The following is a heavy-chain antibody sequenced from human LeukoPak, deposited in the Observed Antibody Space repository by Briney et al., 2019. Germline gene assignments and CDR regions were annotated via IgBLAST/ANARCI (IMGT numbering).Heavy chain of an antibody. Sequence: GGSLRLSCAASGFTFRTYGMSWVRHAPGKGREWVAHIKKDGGEKYYVDSVKGRFTISRDNAKSSLYLEMHSLRVEDTAVYYCARAWTDYWSLIRFFDLWGRGTLVTVSS. CDR3: ARAWTDYWSLIRFFDL. CDR1: GFTFRTYG. J-gene: IGHJ2*01. D-gene: IGHD1-1*01. V-gene: IGHV3-7*01. CDR2: IKKDGGEK.